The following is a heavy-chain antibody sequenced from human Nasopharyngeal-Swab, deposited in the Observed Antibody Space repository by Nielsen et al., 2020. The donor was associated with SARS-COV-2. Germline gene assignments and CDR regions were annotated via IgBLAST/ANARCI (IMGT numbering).Heavy chain of an antibody. CDR1: GFTFSSYW. CDR2: IKQDGSEK. J-gene: IGHJ4*02. Sequence: GESLKISCAASGFTFSSYWMSWVRQAPGKGLEWAANIKQDGSEKYYVDSVKGRFTISRDNAKNSLYLQMNSLRAEDTAVYYCARSLYYYYDSSGYSLWGQGTLVTVS. CDR3: ARSLYYYYDSSGYSL. V-gene: IGHV3-7*01. D-gene: IGHD3-22*01.